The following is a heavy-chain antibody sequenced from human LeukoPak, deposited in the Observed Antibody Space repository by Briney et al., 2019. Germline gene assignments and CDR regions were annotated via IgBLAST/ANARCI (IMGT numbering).Heavy chain of an antibody. D-gene: IGHD1-26*01. CDR1: GYTLTEFS. CDR2: SDPEDGET. J-gene: IGHJ4*02. CDR3: AINSGSYLGY. Sequence: GASVKVSCKVYGYTLTEFSMHWVRQAPGKGLEWMGGSDPEDGETFYTQKLQGRVTMTEDTSTHTAYMEVSGLKSEDTAVYYRAINSGSYLGYWGQGTLVTVSS. V-gene: IGHV1-24*01.